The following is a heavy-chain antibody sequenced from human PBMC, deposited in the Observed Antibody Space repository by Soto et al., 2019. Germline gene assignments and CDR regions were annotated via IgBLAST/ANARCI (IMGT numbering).Heavy chain of an antibody. CDR3: ARDLNFRGYGVDYYYMDV. J-gene: IGHJ6*03. V-gene: IGHV4-34*01. Sequence: QVQLQQWGAGLLKPSETLSLTCAVYGGSFSGYYWSWIRQPPGKGLEWIGEINHSGSTNYNPYLKSRVNISVDKSKNQFSLKVSSVIAADTAVYYCARDLNFRGYGVDYYYMDVWGKGTTVIVYS. D-gene: IGHD5-18*01. CDR1: GGSFSGYY. CDR2: INHSGST.